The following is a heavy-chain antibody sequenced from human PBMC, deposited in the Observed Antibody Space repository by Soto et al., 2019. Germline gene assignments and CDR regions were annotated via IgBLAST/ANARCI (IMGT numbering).Heavy chain of an antibody. CDR2: IRSKANSYAT. CDR3: TRAAVKGAFDI. Sequence: EVQLVESGGGLVQPGGSLKLSCAASGFTFSGSAMHWVHQASGKGLEWVGRIRSKANSYATAYAASVKGRFTISRDDSKNTAYLQMNSLKTEDTAVYYCTRAAVKGAFDIWGQGTMVTVSS. CDR1: GFTFSGSA. D-gene: IGHD3-16*02. V-gene: IGHV3-73*01. J-gene: IGHJ3*02.